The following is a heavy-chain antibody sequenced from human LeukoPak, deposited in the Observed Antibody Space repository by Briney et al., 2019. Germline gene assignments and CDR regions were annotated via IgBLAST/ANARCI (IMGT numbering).Heavy chain of an antibody. V-gene: IGHV4-59*12. J-gene: IGHJ5*02. D-gene: IGHD6-13*01. CDR2: IYYSGST. CDR3: ARDATTSSSWYLSWFDP. CDR1: GGSISSYY. Sequence: PSETLSLTCTVSGGSISSYYWSWIRQPPGKGLEWIGYIYYSGSTNYNPSLKSRVTISVDTSKNQFSLKLSSVTAADTAVYYCARDATTSSSWYLSWFDPWGQGTLVTVSS.